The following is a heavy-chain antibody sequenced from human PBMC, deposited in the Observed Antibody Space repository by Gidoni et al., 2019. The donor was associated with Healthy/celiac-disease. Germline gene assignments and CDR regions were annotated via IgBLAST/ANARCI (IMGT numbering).Heavy chain of an antibody. V-gene: IGHV3-21*01. D-gene: IGHD3-10*02. J-gene: IGHJ3*02. CDR2: ISSSSSYI. CDR3: ARREGMFDAFDI. CDR1: GFTFSSYS. Sequence: EVQLVESGGGLVKPGGSLRLSCAASGFTFSSYSMNWVRQAPGKGLEWVSSISSSSSYIYYADSVKGRFTISRDNAKNSLYLQMNSLRAEDTAVYYCARREGMFDAFDIWGQGTMVTVSS.